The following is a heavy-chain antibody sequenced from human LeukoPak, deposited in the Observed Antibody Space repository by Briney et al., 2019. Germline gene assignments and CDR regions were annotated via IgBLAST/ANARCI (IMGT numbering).Heavy chain of an antibody. J-gene: IGHJ6*03. Sequence: SQTLSLTCAISGDSVSSNSAAWNWIRQSPSRGLEWLGRTYYRSKWYNDYAVSVKSRITINPDTSKNQFSLQLNSVTPEDTAVYYCARVLGGSGSGVYYYYMDVWGKGTTVTVSS. CDR1: GDSVSSNSAA. D-gene: IGHD6-19*01. CDR3: ARVLGGSGSGVYYYYMDV. CDR2: TYYRSKWYN. V-gene: IGHV6-1*01.